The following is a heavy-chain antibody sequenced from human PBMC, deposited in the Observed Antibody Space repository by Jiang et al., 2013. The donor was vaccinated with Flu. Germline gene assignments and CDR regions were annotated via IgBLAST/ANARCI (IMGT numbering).Heavy chain of an antibody. CDR2: IDPSDSYT. D-gene: IGHD2-2*01. Sequence: GAEVKKPGESLRISCKGSGYSFTSYWISWVRQMPGKGLEWMGRIDPSDSYTNYSPSFQGHVTISADKSISTAYLQWSSLKASDTAMYYCARILGYCSSTSCLRGVGAFDIWGQGTMVT. V-gene: IGHV5-10-1*01. CDR3: ARILGYCSSTSCLRGVGAFDI. J-gene: IGHJ3*02. CDR1: GYSFTSYW.